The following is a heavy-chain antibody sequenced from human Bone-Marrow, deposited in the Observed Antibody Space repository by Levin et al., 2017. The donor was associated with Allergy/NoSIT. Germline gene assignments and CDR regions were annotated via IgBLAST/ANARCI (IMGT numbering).Heavy chain of an antibody. CDR3: ARTGGVDTPMVTYYYYGVDV. CDR2: ISSSSKMV. J-gene: IGHJ6*02. V-gene: IGHV3-48*02. CDR1: AFTFNTYG. D-gene: IGHD5-18*01. Sequence: PGESLKISCAASAFTFNTYGMNWVRQAPGKGLEWVAYISSSSKMVFYADSVKGRFTISRDNAKNSLYLQMDSLRDEDTAVYYCARTGGVDTPMVTYYYYGVDVWGRGTTVTVSS.